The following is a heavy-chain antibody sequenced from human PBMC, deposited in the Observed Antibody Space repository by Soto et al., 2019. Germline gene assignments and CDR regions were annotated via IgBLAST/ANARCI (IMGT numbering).Heavy chain of an antibody. CDR3: ARDGYCSSTSCPDYYYMDV. J-gene: IGHJ6*03. Sequence: ASVKVSCKASGYTFTSYAMHWVRQAPGQRLEWMGWINAGNGNTKYSQKFQGRVTITRDTSASTAYMELSSLRSEDTAVYYCARDGYCSSTSCPDYYYMDVWGKGTTVTVSS. V-gene: IGHV1-3*01. CDR2: INAGNGNT. D-gene: IGHD2-2*03. CDR1: GYTFTSYA.